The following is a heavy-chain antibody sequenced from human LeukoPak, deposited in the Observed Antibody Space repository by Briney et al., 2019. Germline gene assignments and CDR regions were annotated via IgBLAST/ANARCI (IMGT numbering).Heavy chain of an antibody. V-gene: IGHV4-59*01. D-gene: IGHD6-6*01. Sequence: SETLSLTCTVSGGSISSYYWSWIRQPPGKGLEWIGYIYYSGSTNYNPSLKSRVTISVDTSKNQFSLKLSSVTAADTAVYYCARGRDEYSSSGRWFDPWGQGTLVTVSS. CDR3: ARGRDEYSSSGRWFDP. CDR1: GGSISSYY. CDR2: IYYSGST. J-gene: IGHJ5*02.